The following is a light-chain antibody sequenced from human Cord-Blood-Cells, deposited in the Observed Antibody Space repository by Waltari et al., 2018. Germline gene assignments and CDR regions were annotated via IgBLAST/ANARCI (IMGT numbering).Light chain of an antibody. V-gene: IGLV2-14*01. J-gene: IGLJ1*01. CDR3: SSYTSSSTLV. CDR1: STDAGAYNY. CDR2: DVS. Sequence: QSALTPPAAVSGSPGQSITIPCTGTSTDAGAYNYLSWYQQHPGKAPKLMIYDVSNRPSGVSNRFSGSKSGNTASLTISGLQAEDEADYYCSSYTSSSTLVFGTGTKVTVL.